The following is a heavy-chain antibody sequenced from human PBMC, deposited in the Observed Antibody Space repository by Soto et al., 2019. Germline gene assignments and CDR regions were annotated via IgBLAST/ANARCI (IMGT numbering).Heavy chain of an antibody. CDR3: TVWGAGNDFGAA. J-gene: IGHJ4*02. CDR2: SKNKADSYTT. CDR1: GFTFSDHY. D-gene: IGHD3-10*01. V-gene: IGHV3-72*01. Sequence: ESGGGLVQPGGSLRLSCAASGFTFSDHYMDWVRQAPGKGLGWVGRSKNKADSYTTEYAASVKGRFTISRAGSKNSLFLQMNSLKTEDTAVYYCTVWGAGNDFGAAWGQGILVTVSS.